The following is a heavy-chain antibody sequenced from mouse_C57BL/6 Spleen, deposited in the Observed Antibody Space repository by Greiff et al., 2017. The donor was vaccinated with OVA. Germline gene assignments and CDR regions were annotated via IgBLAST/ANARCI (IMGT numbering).Heavy chain of an antibody. CDR2: IDPSDSYT. D-gene: IGHD1-1*01. CDR1: GYTFTSYW. Sequence: QVQLQQPGAELVKPGASVKLSCKASGYTFTSYWMQWVKQRPGQGLEWIGEIDPSDSYTNYNQKFKGKATLTVDTSSSTAYMQLRSLPSADSAVEFCTVVAPNYYPMDYWGQGTSVTVSS. CDR3: TVVAPNYYPMDY. J-gene: IGHJ4*01. V-gene: IGHV1-50*01.